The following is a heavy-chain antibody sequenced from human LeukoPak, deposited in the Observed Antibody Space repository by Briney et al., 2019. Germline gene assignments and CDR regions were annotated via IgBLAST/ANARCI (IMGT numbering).Heavy chain of an antibody. CDR1: GGSFSGYY. V-gene: IGHV4-34*01. CDR2: INHGGST. J-gene: IGHJ4*02. CDR3: ARGGRQLAY. D-gene: IGHD6-13*01. Sequence: SETLSLTCAVYGGSFSGYYWSWIRQPPGKGLEWIGEINHGGSTNYNPSLKSRVTISVDTSKNQFSLKLSSVTAADTAVYYCARGGRQLAYWGQGTLVTVSS.